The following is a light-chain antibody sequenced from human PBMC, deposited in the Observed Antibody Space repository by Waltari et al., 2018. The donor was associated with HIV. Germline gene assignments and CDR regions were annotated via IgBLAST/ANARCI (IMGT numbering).Light chain of an antibody. J-gene: IGLJ2*01. CDR2: GKN. Sequence: SSELTQDPAVSVALGQTVRITCQGDSLRSYYASWYQQKPGQAPVLFFYGKNNRPSCIPVRFSGSSSGHTASLTITGAQAEDEADYYCNSRDSSGNHLFSGGTKLTVL. CDR3: NSRDSSGNHL. V-gene: IGLV3-19*01. CDR1: SLRSYY.